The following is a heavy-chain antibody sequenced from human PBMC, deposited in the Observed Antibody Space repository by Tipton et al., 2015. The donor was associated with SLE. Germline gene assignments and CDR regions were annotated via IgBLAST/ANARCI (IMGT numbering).Heavy chain of an antibody. V-gene: IGHV4-39*07. CDR1: GGSISSSSYY. J-gene: IGHJ4*02. CDR3: ARGGVWG. CDR2: INHSGST. D-gene: IGHD2-8*02. Sequence: LRLSCTVSGGSISSSSYYWSWIRQPPGKGLEWIGEINHSGSTNYNPSLKSRVTISVDTSKNQFSLKLSSVTAADTAVYYCARGGVWGWGQGTLVTVSS.